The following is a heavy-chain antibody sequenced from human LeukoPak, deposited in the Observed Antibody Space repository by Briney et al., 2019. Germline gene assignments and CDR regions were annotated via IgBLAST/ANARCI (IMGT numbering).Heavy chain of an antibody. J-gene: IGHJ3*02. CDR3: SKDRRSVDAFDI. CDR1: GLTFSNYA. Sequence: GGSLRHFRAPSGLTFSNYAMSWARHPPGGGLEWVSAMTDSGRRTYYADSVAGRFTISRDHSKNRLDLQMNSLRAEDTAVYYCSKDRRSVDAFDIWGQGTMVTVSS. V-gene: IGHV3-23*01. CDR2: MTDSGRRT.